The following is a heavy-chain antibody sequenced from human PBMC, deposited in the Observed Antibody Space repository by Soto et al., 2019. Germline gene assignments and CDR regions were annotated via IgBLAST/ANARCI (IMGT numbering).Heavy chain of an antibody. J-gene: IGHJ3*02. Sequence: EVQLVESGGGLVQPGRSLRLSCAASGFTFDDYAMHWVRQAPGKGLEWVSGISWNSGSIGYADSVKGRFTISRDNSKNSLYLQMNSLRAEDTALYYCAKSYLEWLGAFDIWGQGIMATVSS. CDR3: AKSYLEWLGAFDI. CDR2: ISWNSGSI. CDR1: GFTFDDYA. D-gene: IGHD3-3*01. V-gene: IGHV3-9*01.